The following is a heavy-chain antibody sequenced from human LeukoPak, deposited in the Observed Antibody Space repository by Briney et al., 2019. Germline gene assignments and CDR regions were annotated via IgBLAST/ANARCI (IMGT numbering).Heavy chain of an antibody. CDR3: ARHYYDSSGYYKRAFDI. V-gene: IGHV4-59*08. Sequence: PSETLSLTCTVSGGSISSYYGSWIRQSPGKGLEWIGYIYYSGSTNYNPSLKSRVTISLDASKNQFSLKLSSVTAADTAVYYCARHYYDSSGYYKRAFDIWGQGTMVTVSS. D-gene: IGHD3-22*01. CDR1: GGSISSYY. CDR2: IYYSGST. J-gene: IGHJ3*02.